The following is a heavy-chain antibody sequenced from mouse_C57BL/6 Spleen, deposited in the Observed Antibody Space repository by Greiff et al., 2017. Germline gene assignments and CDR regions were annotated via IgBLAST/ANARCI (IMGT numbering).Heavy chain of an antibody. CDR3: ARESLYYFDD. V-gene: IGHV5-4*01. J-gene: IGHJ2*01. Sequence: EVKLVESGGGLVKPGGTLKLSCAASGFTFSSYAMSWVRQTPEKRLEWVATISDGGSYTYYPAHVHGRFTISRDNAKNNLYLQMSHLKAEDTAMYYCARESLYYFDDWGQGTTLTVSS. CDR2: ISDGGSYT. CDR1: GFTFSSYA.